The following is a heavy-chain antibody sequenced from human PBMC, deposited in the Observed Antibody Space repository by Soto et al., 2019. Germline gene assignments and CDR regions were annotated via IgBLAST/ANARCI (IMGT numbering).Heavy chain of an antibody. CDR3: AREGRGYSGYEGGKFDY. CDR1: GGTFSSYT. D-gene: IGHD5-12*01. CDR2: IIPILGIA. Sequence: SVKVSCKASGGTFSSYTISWVRQAPGQGLEWMGRIIPILGIANYAQKFQGRVTITADKSTSTAYMELSSLRSEDTAVYYCAREGRGYSGYEGGKFDYWGQGTLVTVSS. J-gene: IGHJ4*02. V-gene: IGHV1-69*04.